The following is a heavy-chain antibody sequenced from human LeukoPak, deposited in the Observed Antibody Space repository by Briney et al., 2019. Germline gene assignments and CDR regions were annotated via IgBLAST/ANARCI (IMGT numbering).Heavy chain of an antibody. CDR1: GGSITGSSYY. D-gene: IGHD3-9*01. J-gene: IGHJ4*02. CDR3: TRGSYDVLTGRSTLGEY. Sequence: KPSETLSLTCTISGGSITGSSYYRGWIRQSPGKGLEWIGNIYYSGSTYYNSSLKSRVTISIDTSKNHFSLRLTSVTASDTAVYFCTRGSYDVLTGRSTLGEYWGQGTLVAVSS. V-gene: IGHV4-39*02. CDR2: IYYSGST.